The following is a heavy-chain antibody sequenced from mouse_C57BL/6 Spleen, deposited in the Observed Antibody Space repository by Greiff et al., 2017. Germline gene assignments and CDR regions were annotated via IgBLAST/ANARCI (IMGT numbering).Heavy chain of an antibody. CDR2: IYYSGTI. CDR1: GISITTGNYR. Sequence: EVKLVESGPGLVKPSQTVFLTCTVTGISITTGNYRWSWIRQFPGNKLEWIGYIYYSGTITYNPSLTSRTTITRDTPKNQFFLEMNSLTAEDTATYYCARAPYYYGSSRGFAYWGQGTLVTVSA. V-gene: IGHV3-5*01. J-gene: IGHJ3*01. D-gene: IGHD1-1*01. CDR3: ARAPYYYGSSRGFAY.